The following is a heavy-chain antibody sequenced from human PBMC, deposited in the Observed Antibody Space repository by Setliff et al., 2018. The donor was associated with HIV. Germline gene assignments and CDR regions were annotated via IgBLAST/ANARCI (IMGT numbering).Heavy chain of an antibody. CDR1: GVSFSDYY. V-gene: IGHV4-34*01. CDR2: INHSGTT. CDR3: ARGGLGDGYNRDS. Sequence: SETLSLTCAVYGVSFSDYYWGWIRQPPGKGLEWIGEINHSGTTNYNPSLKSRVTISVDTSKKQFSRKLNSVTAADTAVYYCARGGLGDGYNRDSWGQGTLVTVSS. J-gene: IGHJ4*02. D-gene: IGHD5-12*01.